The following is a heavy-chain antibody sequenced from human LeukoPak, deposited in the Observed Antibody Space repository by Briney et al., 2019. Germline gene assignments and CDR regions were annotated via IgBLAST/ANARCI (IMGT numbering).Heavy chain of an antibody. CDR3: AKGQELDDGVFDS. CDR1: GFTFSRIA. Sequence: PGGSLRLSCAASGFTFSRIAMTWVRQAPGKGLEWVSTIRSNGDTAYNADSVRGRFAISRDNSKNALFLQMNSLGVEDTAIYYCAKGQELDDGVFDSWGQGTLVTVSS. V-gene: IGHV3-23*01. D-gene: IGHD1-1*01. J-gene: IGHJ4*02. CDR2: IRSNGDTA.